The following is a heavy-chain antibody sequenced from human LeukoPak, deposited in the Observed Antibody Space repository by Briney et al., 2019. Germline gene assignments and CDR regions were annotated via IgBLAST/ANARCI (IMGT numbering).Heavy chain of an antibody. Sequence: ASETLSLTCAVYGGSFSGYYWSWIRQPPGKGLEWIGEMYLSGTTHSNPSVKSRVTISIDKSKNQFFLNLSSVTAADTAVYYCAGLVGRYSSGLYYYYFDYWGQGTLVTVSS. D-gene: IGHD3-22*01. V-gene: IGHV4-34*01. CDR1: GGSFSGYY. J-gene: IGHJ4*02. CDR2: MYLSGTT. CDR3: AGLVGRYSSGLYYYYFDY.